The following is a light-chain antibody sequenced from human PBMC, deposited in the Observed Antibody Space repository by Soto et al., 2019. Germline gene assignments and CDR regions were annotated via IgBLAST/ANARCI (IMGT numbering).Light chain of an antibody. CDR2: GVS. V-gene: IGLV2-14*03. CDR1: SGDIGSYNY. Sequence: QSVLTQPASVSGSPGQSIIISCTGTSGDIGSYNYVSWYQQLPGKVPKLMIYGVSNRPSGVSNRFSGSKSGNTASLTISGLQAEDEADYYCSSYTFSSTLVVFGGWTKVTVL. CDR3: SSYTFSSTLVV. J-gene: IGLJ2*01.